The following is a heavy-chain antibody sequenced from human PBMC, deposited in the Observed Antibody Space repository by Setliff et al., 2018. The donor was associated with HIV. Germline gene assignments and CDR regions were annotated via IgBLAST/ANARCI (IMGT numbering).Heavy chain of an antibody. D-gene: IGHD3-10*01. CDR3: ARVLYRGSGSYYFDY. J-gene: IGHJ4*02. V-gene: IGHV4-39*07. CDR2: IYYSGST. Sequence: PSETLSLTCTVSGGSISSSDYYWGWIRQPPGKGLEWIGSIYYSGSTYYNPSLKSRVTISVDTSKNQFSLKLSSVTAADTAVYYCARVLYRGSGSYYFDYWGQGTLVTVSS. CDR1: GGSISSSDYY.